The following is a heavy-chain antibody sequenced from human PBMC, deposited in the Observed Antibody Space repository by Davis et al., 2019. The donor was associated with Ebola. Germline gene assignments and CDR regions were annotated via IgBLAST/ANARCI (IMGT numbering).Heavy chain of an antibody. Sequence: GGSLRLSCAASGFTFDDYAMHWVRHAPGKGLEWVSGISWNSGSIGYADSVKGRFTISRDNAKNSLYLQMKSLRAEDTAVYYCAIANRGPVADTGDYWGQGTLVTVSS. CDR1: GFTFDDYA. D-gene: IGHD6-19*01. CDR2: ISWNSGSI. J-gene: IGHJ4*02. V-gene: IGHV3-9*01. CDR3: AIANRGPVADTGDY.